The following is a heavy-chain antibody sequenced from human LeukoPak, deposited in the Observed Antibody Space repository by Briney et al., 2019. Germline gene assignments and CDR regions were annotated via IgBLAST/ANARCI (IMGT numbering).Heavy chain of an antibody. CDR1: GFTFSSDW. V-gene: IGHV3-7*03. CDR2: INPDGSEK. D-gene: IGHD3-22*01. CDR3: AKASAMIVVVSKHFDY. Sequence: GGSLRLSCAVSGFTFSSDWMIWVRQAPGKGLEWVANINPDGSEKNYVDSVRGRFTISRDNSKNTLYLQMNSLRAEDTAVYYCAKASAMIVVVSKHFDYWGQGTLVTVSS. J-gene: IGHJ4*02.